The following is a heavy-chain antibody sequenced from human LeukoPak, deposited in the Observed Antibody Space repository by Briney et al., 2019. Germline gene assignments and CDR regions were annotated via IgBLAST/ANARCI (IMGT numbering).Heavy chain of an antibody. CDR2: ISWNSGNI. V-gene: IGHV3-9*01. CDR3: ARRYFDY. CDR1: GFTFDDYG. D-gene: IGHD1-14*01. Sequence: PGGSLRLSCAASGFTFDDYGMHWVRQPPGKGLEWVSGISWNSGNIGYADSVKGRFTISRDNAKNSLYLQMNSLRPEDTAIYYCARRYFDYWGQGTLVTVSS. J-gene: IGHJ4*02.